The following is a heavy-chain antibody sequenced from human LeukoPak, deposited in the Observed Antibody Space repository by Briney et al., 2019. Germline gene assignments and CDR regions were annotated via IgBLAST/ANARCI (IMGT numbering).Heavy chain of an antibody. CDR1: GGSISSSSAY. CDR2: MYYSGST. J-gene: IGHJ5*02. CDR3: ATYHQRFDP. Sequence: SETLSLTCTVSGGSISSSSAYWGWIRQSPGKGLEWIGNMYYSGSTYYNPSLKSRVTISVDASRNLFSLKLSSVTAADTAVYYCATYHQRFDPWGQGTLVTVSS. V-gene: IGHV4-39*02. D-gene: IGHD2-2*01.